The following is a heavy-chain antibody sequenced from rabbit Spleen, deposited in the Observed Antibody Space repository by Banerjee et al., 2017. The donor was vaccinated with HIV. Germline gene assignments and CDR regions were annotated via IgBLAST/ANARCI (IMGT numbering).Heavy chain of an antibody. CDR2: IDTGSSGFT. CDR1: GVSFTSNYY. V-gene: IGHV1S40*01. CDR3: ARDSGTSFSSYGMDL. Sequence: QSLEESGGDLVKPGASLTLTCTASGVSFTSNYYMCWVRQAPGKGLEWIACIDTGSSGFTYFASWAKGRFTISKTSSTTVTLQVTSPTAADTATYFCARDSGTSFSSYGMDLWGQGTLVTVS. J-gene: IGHJ6*01. D-gene: IGHD8-1*01.